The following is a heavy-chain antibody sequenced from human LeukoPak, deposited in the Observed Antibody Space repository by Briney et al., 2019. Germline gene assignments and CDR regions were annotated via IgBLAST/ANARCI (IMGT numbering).Heavy chain of an antibody. J-gene: IGHJ4*02. V-gene: IGHV3-53*01. Sequence: GGSLRLSCTASDFSVSNNYMSWVRQAPGKGLEWLSIIYAGGSTYYAQSVKGRFTISRDTSKNTLYLQMNGLRVDDTTMYYCVRKRNSYFDYWGQGTLVTVSS. CDR2: IYAGGST. CDR3: VRKRNSYFDY. D-gene: IGHD4-23*01. CDR1: DFSVSNNY.